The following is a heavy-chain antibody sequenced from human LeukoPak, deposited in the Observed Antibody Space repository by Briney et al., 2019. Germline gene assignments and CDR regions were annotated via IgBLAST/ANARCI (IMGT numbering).Heavy chain of an antibody. V-gene: IGHV3-23*01. CDR3: AKAPYSSGWLPSNSAYFDY. J-gene: IGHJ4*02. CDR1: GFTFSSYA. D-gene: IGHD6-19*01. CDR2: ISDSGGST. Sequence: GGSLRLSCAASGFTFSSYAMSWVRQAPGKGLEWVSAISDSGGSTYYADSVKGRFTISRDNSKNTLYLQMNSLRAEDTAVYYCAKAPYSSGWLPSNSAYFDYWGQGTLVTVSS.